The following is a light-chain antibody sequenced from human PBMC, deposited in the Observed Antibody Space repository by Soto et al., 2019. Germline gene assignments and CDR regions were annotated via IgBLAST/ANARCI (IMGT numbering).Light chain of an antibody. Sequence: DIQMTQSPSSLSASVGDRVTITCRARQSIGTYLNWYQWKPGKAPKVLIYAASRLQSGVPSRFSGSGSGTDFTLTISSLHREDFATYFCQQTYTIPRGFTFGPGTKVDLK. CDR2: AAS. V-gene: IGKV1-39*01. CDR1: QSIGTY. CDR3: QQTYTIPRGFT. J-gene: IGKJ3*01.